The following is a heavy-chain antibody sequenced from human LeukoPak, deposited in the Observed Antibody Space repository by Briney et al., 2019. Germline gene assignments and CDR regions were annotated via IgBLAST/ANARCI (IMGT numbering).Heavy chain of an antibody. CDR2: ISAYNGNT. Sequence: ASVKVSCKASGYTFTSYGISWVRQAPGQGLEWMGWISAYNGNTNYAQKLQGRVTMTTDTSTSTVYMELRSLRSDDTAVYYCARGGVRGVPYYYYGMDVWGQGTTVTVSS. D-gene: IGHD3-10*01. J-gene: IGHJ6*02. V-gene: IGHV1-18*01. CDR1: GYTFTSYG. CDR3: ARGGVRGVPYYYYGMDV.